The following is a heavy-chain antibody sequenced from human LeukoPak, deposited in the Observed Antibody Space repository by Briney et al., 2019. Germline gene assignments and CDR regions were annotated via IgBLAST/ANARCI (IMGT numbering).Heavy chain of an antibody. CDR1: GGTFSSYA. D-gene: IGHD3-22*01. Sequence: ASVKVSCKASGGTFSSYAISWVRQAPGRGLEWMGGIIPIFGTANYAQKFQGRVTITADESTSTAYMELSSLRSEDTAVYYCATQRDSSGFRQDYWGQGTLVTVSS. V-gene: IGHV1-69*13. CDR3: ATQRDSSGFRQDY. CDR2: IIPIFGTA. J-gene: IGHJ4*02.